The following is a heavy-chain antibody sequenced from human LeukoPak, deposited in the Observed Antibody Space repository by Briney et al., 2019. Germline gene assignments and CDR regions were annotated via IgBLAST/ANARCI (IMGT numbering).Heavy chain of an antibody. CDR2: ISSSDNTK. D-gene: IGHD6-13*01. V-gene: IGHV3-48*04. CDR3: ARQIRSSSWYYAFDI. CDR1: GFTFSSYS. Sequence: GGSLRLSCAASGFTFSSYSMNWIRQAPGKGLEWVSYISSSDNTKYYADSVKGRFTISRDNAKSSLHLQMNSLRAEDTAVYYCARQIRSSSWYYAFDIWGQGTMVTVSS. J-gene: IGHJ3*02.